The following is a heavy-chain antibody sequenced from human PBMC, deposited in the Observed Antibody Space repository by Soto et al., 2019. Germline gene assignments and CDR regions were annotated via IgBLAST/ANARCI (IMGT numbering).Heavy chain of an antibody. J-gene: IGHJ5*02. V-gene: IGHV1-18*01. Sequence: ASVKVSCKASGYTFTSYGISWVRQAPGQGLEWMGWISAYNGNTNYAQKLQGRVTMTTDTSTSTAYMELRSLRSDDTAVYYCARVVGATLYNWFDPWGQGTLVTVSS. D-gene: IGHD1-26*01. CDR1: GYTFTSYG. CDR2: ISAYNGNT. CDR3: ARVVGATLYNWFDP.